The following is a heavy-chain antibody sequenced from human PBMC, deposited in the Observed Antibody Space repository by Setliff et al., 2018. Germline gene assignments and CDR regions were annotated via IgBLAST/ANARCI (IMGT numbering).Heavy chain of an antibody. Sequence: PGESLKISCKGSGYTFTNYWIGWVRQMPGKGLEWMGLIYPGDSDTRHSPSFQGQVTISADKSISTAYLQWSSLEASDTAIYYCARHLKQPFSTYFYYMDVWGKGTTVTVSS. CDR1: GYTFTNYW. CDR3: ARHLKQPFSTYFYYMDV. D-gene: IGHD6-13*01. J-gene: IGHJ6*03. V-gene: IGHV5-51*01. CDR2: IYPGDSDT.